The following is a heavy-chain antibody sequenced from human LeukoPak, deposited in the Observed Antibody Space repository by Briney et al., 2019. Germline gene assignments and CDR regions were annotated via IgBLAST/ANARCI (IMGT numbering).Heavy chain of an antibody. CDR2: IYYSGYT. CDR1: GGSINNHY. V-gene: IGHV4-59*08. CDR3: ARHQPLISVAATGYFDL. D-gene: IGHD6-19*01. J-gene: IGHJ2*01. Sequence: PSGTLSLTRTVSGGSINNHYWSWIRQSPGKRLEWIGYIYYSGYTSYNPSIKSGVTISTHTSRNHFSLKLNSVTAADTAVYYCARHQPLISVAATGYFDLWGRGTLVTVS.